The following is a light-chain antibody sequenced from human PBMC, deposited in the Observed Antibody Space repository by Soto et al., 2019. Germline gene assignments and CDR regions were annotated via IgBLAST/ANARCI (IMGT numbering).Light chain of an antibody. Sequence: LTQPPSVSGAPGQRVTISCTGSSSNIGAGYDVHWYQQLPGRAPKLLIYGNTNRPSGVPDRFSGSKSGTSASLAITGLQAEDEADYYCLSFDSSLSVVFGGGTQLTVL. J-gene: IGLJ2*01. CDR1: SSNIGAGYD. V-gene: IGLV1-40*01. CDR3: LSFDSSLSVV. CDR2: GNT.